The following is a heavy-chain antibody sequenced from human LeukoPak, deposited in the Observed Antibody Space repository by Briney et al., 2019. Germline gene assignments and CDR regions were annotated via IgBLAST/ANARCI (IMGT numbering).Heavy chain of an antibody. V-gene: IGHV4-39*01. Sequence: SETLSLTCTVSGGSISSSHYYWGWVRQPPGRGLEWIGNMHSSGSTYYNPSLKSRVTLSVDTSKNQFSLELNSVTAADTAVYFCATTRLLYTDYYWYFDLWGRGTLVTVS. CDR2: MHSSGST. CDR3: ATTRLLYTDYYWYFDL. CDR1: GGSISSSHYY. D-gene: IGHD3-9*01. J-gene: IGHJ2*01.